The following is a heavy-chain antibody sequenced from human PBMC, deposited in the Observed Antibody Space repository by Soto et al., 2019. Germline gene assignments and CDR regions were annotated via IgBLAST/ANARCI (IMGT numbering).Heavy chain of an antibody. Sequence: ASVKVSFKTCGYTFTAYGLAWLRQAPGQRPEWMGWVSTNDDRTNYARRFQGRVTMTTDRSTTTTSMELRSLGTDDTAVYYCARELNTESSAYYSFAFWGQGTLVTVSS. CDR3: ARELNTESSAYYSFAF. J-gene: IGHJ4*02. CDR2: VSTNDDRT. CDR1: GYTFTAYG. V-gene: IGHV1-18*01. D-gene: IGHD3-22*01.